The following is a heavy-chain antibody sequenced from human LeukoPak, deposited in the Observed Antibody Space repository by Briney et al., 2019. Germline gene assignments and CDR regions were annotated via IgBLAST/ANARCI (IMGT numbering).Heavy chain of an antibody. Sequence: GESPKISGKGSGYSFPNYWIGWVRQLPGKGPEWMGINYPGDSHTRYSPSFQDQVPTSVDKSISTAYLQWTSLKASDTAMYYCARGPYAYTSSATLGSYNWFDPWGQGSLVTVSS. D-gene: IGHD2-2*02. CDR2: NYPGDSHT. J-gene: IGHJ5*02. V-gene: IGHV5-51*01. CDR3: ARGPYAYTSSATLGSYNWFDP. CDR1: GYSFPNYW.